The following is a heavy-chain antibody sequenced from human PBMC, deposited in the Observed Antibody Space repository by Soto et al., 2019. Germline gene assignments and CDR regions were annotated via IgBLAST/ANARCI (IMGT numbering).Heavy chain of an antibody. CDR1: GYTFTSYA. CDR2: INAGNGNT. D-gene: IGHD7-27*01. Sequence: ASVKVSCKASGYTFTSYAMHWVRQAPGQRLEWMGWINAGNGNTRYSQKFQGRVTITRDTSASTAYMGLSSLRSEDTAVYYCASANWASYGMDVWGQGTTVTVSS. J-gene: IGHJ6*02. CDR3: ASANWASYGMDV. V-gene: IGHV1-3*01.